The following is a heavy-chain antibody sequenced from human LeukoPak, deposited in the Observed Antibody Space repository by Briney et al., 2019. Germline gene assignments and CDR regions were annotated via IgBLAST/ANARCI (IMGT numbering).Heavy chain of an antibody. J-gene: IGHJ4*01. Sequence: GGSLRLSCAASGFTFTNNFMSWVRQVPGKGLEWVANIKQDGSEKTYADSVRGRFTIFRDNAKDSVYLQMNSLRAEDSAIYYWAREGFYFFDFWGQGTLVTVSS. CDR1: GFTFTNNF. CDR2: IKQDGSEK. V-gene: IGHV3-7*01. CDR3: AREGFYFFDF.